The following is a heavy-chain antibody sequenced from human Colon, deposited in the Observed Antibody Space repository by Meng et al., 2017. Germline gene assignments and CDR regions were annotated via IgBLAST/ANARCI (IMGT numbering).Heavy chain of an antibody. J-gene: IGHJ4*02. CDR1: GFTFSSYA. Sequence: GESLKISCAASGFTFSSYAMGWVRQAPGKGLEWISSISLTGGKTFHADSVKGRFTISRDNSKKTLYLQMNRLRAEDTAEYYCAKHGGPWGQGTLVTVSS. V-gene: IGHV3-23*01. D-gene: IGHD3-10*01. CDR2: ISLTGGKT. CDR3: AKHGGP.